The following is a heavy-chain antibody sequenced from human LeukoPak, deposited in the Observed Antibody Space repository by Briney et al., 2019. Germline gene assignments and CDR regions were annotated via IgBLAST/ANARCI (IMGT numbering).Heavy chain of an antibody. D-gene: IGHD3-22*01. CDR2: MNHNSGDR. Sequence: ASVQVSCKASGYTFISYDINWVRQPTGQEREWMGWMNHNSGDRGYAQKVQGRVTITRNPYISTAYMELSSLRSEDTAVYYCARVGQNYYDSRGYYSRSGAFDIWGQGTMVIVSS. CDR3: ARVGQNYYDSRGYYSRSGAFDI. J-gene: IGHJ3*02. CDR1: GYTFISYD. V-gene: IGHV1-8*03.